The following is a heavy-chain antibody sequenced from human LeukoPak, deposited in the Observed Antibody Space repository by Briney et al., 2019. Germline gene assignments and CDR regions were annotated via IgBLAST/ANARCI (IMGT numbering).Heavy chain of an antibody. J-gene: IGHJ4*02. V-gene: IGHV4-34*01. Sequence: NPSETLSLTCAVYGGSFSGYYWSWIRQPPGKGLECIGEIHHSGSTNYNPSLKSRVTMSVDTSKNQFSLKLSSVTAADTAVYYCAGGPFSYYYDTNGPPTVWGQGTLVTVSS. D-gene: IGHD3-22*01. CDR3: AGGPFSYYYDTNGPPTV. CDR1: GGSFSGYY. CDR2: IHHSGST.